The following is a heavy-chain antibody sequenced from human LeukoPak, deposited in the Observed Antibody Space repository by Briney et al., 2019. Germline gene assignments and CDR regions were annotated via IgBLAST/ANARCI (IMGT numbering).Heavy chain of an antibody. Sequence: SETLSLTCNVSGGSIRGSSYYWGWIRQAPGKGLEWIGSIYYSGTTYCNPSLKSRVSILVDTSKNEFSLKLSSVTAADTAVYYCAKDGDFPEWGQGTLVTVSS. CDR1: GGSIRGSSYY. CDR3: AKDGDFPE. J-gene: IGHJ4*02. D-gene: IGHD4-17*01. V-gene: IGHV4-39*07. CDR2: IYYSGTT.